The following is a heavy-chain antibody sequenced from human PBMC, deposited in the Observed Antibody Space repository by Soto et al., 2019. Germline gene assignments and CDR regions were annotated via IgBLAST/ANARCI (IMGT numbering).Heavy chain of an antibody. CDR1: GFTFRSYN. CDR3: AREARGFDY. V-gene: IGHV3-48*02. Sequence: EVQLVESGGGSIQTGGSLRLSCAASGFTFRSYNMNWVRQAPGKGLEWISYISSTGSTTYYADSVKGRFTTSRDNAKNSLFLQMNSLRDEDTAVYYCAREARGFDYWGQGTLVTVSS. J-gene: IGHJ4*02. CDR2: ISSTGSTT. D-gene: IGHD3-10*01.